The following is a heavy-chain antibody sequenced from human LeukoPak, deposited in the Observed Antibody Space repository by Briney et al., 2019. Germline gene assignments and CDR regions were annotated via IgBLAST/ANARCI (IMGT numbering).Heavy chain of an antibody. J-gene: IGHJ5*02. Sequence: PGGSLRLSCAASGFTFSDYYMSWIRQAPGKGLEWVSYISSSGSTIYYADSVKCRFTISRDNAKNSLYLQMNSLRAEDTAVYYCVRYQKDIVVVPASAWFDPWGQGTLVTVSS. CDR2: ISSSGSTI. CDR3: VRYQKDIVVVPASAWFDP. D-gene: IGHD2-2*01. V-gene: IGHV3-11*04. CDR1: GFTFSDYY.